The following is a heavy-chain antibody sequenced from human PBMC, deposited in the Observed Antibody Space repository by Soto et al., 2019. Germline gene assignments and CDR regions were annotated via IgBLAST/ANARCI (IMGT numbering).Heavy chain of an antibody. Sequence: SVKVSCKASGGTFSSYTISWVRQAPGQGLEWMGRIIPILGIANYAQKFQGRVTITADKSTSTAYMELTSLRSNDTAIYYCAMVDVYVTPSPQDVWGQGTTVTVSS. V-gene: IGHV1-69*02. CDR3: AMVDVYVTPSPQDV. CDR2: IIPILGIA. CDR1: GGTFSSYT. D-gene: IGHD3-16*01. J-gene: IGHJ6*02.